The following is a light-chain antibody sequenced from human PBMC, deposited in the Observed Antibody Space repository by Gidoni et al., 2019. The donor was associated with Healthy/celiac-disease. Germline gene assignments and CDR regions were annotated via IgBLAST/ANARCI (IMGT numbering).Light chain of an antibody. CDR2: EVS. CDR1: SSDVGGYNY. V-gene: IGLV2-14*01. J-gene: IGLJ2*01. CDR3: SSYTSSSTLVV. Sequence: QSALTQPASVSGSPGQSLTISCTVTSSDVGGYNYVSWYQQHPGKAPKLMIYEVSNRPSGVSNRFSGSKSGNTASLTISGLQAEDEADYYCSSYTSSSTLVVFGGGTKLTVL.